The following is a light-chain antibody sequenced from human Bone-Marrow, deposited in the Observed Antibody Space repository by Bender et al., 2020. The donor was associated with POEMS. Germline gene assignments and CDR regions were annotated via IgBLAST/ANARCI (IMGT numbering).Light chain of an antibody. V-gene: IGLV1-40*01. Sequence: QSVLTQPPSVSGAPGQRVTISCTGSRSNIGAGYDVHWYQHLPGTAPKPLIYGYNNRPSGVPDRFSGSKSGTSASLAITGLQAEDEGDYYCQSYDNSLGGWVFGGGTKLTVL. CDR1: RSNIGAGYD. J-gene: IGLJ3*02. CDR3: QSYDNSLGGWV. CDR2: GYN.